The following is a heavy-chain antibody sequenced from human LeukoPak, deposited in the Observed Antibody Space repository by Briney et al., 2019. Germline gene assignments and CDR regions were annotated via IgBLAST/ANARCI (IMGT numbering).Heavy chain of an antibody. D-gene: IGHD1-1*01. V-gene: IGHV3-49*03. CDR3: TRDRGAYNLYDY. CDR2: IRSNAYGETA. CDR1: GFTFGDYA. Sequence: GGSLRLSCTASGFTFGDYAMSWIRQAPGKGLEWVGFIRSNAYGETADYAASVKGRFTISRDDSKAIAYLQMNSLKTEDTAVYHCTRDRGAYNLYDYWGQGTLVTVSS. J-gene: IGHJ4*02.